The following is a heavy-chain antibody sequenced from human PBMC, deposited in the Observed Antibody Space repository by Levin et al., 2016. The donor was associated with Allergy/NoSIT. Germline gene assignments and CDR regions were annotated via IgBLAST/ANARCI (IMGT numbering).Heavy chain of an antibody. CDR3: ATGRVYCSSTSCYTLSG. CDR2: FDPEDGET. J-gene: IGHJ4*02. V-gene: IGHV1-24*01. Sequence: WVRQAPGQGLEWMGGFDPEDGETIYAQKFQGRVTMTEDTSTDTAYMELSSLRSEDTAVYYCATGRVYCSSTSCYTLSGWGQGTLVTVSS. D-gene: IGHD2-2*02.